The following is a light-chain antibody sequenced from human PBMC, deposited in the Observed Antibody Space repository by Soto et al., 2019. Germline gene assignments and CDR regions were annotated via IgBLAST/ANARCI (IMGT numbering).Light chain of an antibody. CDR3: HQYNDNWT. V-gene: IGKV1-5*03. Sequence: DIQLTQSPSTLSASVGDRVTLSCRASQSISSCLAWYQQKPGKAPKLLIYKASTMKSGVPSRFRGSGSGTELTLAISSLQHDDSANYYCHQYNDNWTFGEGTKVDIK. CDR2: KAS. CDR1: QSISSC. J-gene: IGKJ1*01.